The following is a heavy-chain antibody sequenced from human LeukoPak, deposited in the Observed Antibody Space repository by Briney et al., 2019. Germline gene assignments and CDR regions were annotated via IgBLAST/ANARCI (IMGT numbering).Heavy chain of an antibody. V-gene: IGHV3-48*03. D-gene: IGHD3-10*01. CDR3: ARASYGSGSYKY. Sequence: GGSLRLSCAASGFTFSSYEMNWVRQAPGKGLEWVSYISSSGSTIYYADSVKGRFTISRDNAKNSLYLQMNSLRAEDTAVYYCARASYGSGSYKYWGQGTLVTVSS. CDR2: ISSSGSTI. J-gene: IGHJ4*02. CDR1: GFTFSSYE.